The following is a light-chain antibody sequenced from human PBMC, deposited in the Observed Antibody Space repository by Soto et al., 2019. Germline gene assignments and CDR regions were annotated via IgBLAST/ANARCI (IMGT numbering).Light chain of an antibody. CDR2: EVT. V-gene: IGLV2-8*01. CDR3: SSYAGSNNVI. J-gene: IGLJ2*01. CDR1: SSDVGGNNY. Sequence: QSALTQPPSASGSPGQSVAISCTGTSSDVGGNNYVSWYQQHPGKAPKLMVCEVTKRPSGVPDRFSGSKSGNTASLTVSGLQAEDEADYYCSSYAGSNNVIFGGGTKLTVL.